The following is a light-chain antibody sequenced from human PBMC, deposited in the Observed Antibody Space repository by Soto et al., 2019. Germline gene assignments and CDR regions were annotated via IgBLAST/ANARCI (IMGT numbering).Light chain of an antibody. CDR1: QSVSNSY. CDR2: DTS. CDR3: QQRSNWPPIT. V-gene: IGKV3D-20*02. J-gene: IGKJ5*01. Sequence: EFVLTQSPVTLSLSPGERATLSCRASQSVSNSYVAWYQQKSGQAPRLLIYDTSSRVTGIPDRFSGSGSGTDFTLTISRLEPEDFAVYYCQQRSNWPPITFGQGTRLEIK.